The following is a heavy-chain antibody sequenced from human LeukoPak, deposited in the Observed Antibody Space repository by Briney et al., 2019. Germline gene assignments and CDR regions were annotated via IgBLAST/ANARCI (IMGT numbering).Heavy chain of an antibody. J-gene: IGHJ4*02. V-gene: IGHV1-18*01. CDR3: ASYGNAWSLDH. CDR1: GYTFTTYN. CDR2: ISGYNGNT. D-gene: IGHD6-19*01. Sequence: ASVKVSCKASGYTFTTYNINWVRQAPGQGLEWMGWISGYNGNTNYAQKLQGRVTMTTDTSTTTAYMELRSLKSDDTAVYYCASYGNAWSLDHWGQGTLVTVSS.